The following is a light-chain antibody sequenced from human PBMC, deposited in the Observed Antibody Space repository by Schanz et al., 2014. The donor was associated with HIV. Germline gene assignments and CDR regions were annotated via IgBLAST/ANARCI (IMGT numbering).Light chain of an antibody. CDR3: SSYTTSSTLV. CDR2: EGT. V-gene: IGLV2-14*02. CDR1: SSDVGTHNL. Sequence: QSALTQPASVSGSPGQSITISCTGTSSDVGTHNLPSWYQQHPGTPPKVMIYEGTKRPSGVSSRFSGSKSGNTASLTISGLQAEDEADYYCSSYTTSSTLVFGGGTKLTVL. J-gene: IGLJ2*01.